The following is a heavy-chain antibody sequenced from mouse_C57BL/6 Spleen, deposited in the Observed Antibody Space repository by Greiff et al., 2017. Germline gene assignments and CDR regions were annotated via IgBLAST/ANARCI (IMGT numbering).Heavy chain of an antibody. CDR3: ARYDYDEYYYAMDY. J-gene: IGHJ4*01. Sequence: QVTLKVSGPGILQPSQTLSLTCSFSGFSLSTFGMGVGWIRQPSGKGLEWLAHIWWDDDKYYNPALKSLLTISKDTSKNQVFLKIANVDTADTATYYCARYDYDEYYYAMDYWGQGTSVTVSS. CDR1: GFSLSTFGMG. D-gene: IGHD2-4*01. V-gene: IGHV8-8*01. CDR2: IWWDDDK.